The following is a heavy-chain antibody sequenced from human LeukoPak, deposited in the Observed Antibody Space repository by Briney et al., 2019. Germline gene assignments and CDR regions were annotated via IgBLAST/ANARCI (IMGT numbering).Heavy chain of an antibody. CDR2: ISVSGVST. D-gene: IGHD2-2*01. V-gene: IGHV3-23*01. CDR1: GFTLSSYD. Sequence: GGSLRLSCAASGFTLSSYDMSWVRQAPGKGVEWVSAISVSGVSTYYADSVKRRFTISRDNSKNTLYLQMNSLRAEDTAVYYCAKDRYCSSTSCSAFDIWGQGTMVTVSS. CDR3: AKDRYCSSTSCSAFDI. J-gene: IGHJ3*02.